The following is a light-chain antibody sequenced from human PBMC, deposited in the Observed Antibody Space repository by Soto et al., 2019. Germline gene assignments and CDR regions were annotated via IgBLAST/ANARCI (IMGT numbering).Light chain of an antibody. CDR2: EVS. V-gene: IGLV2-14*01. J-gene: IGLJ2*01. Sequence: QSALTQPASVSGSPGQSITISCTGTSSDVGGYNYVSWYQQHPGKAPKLMIYEVSKRPSGVSNRFSGSKSGNTASLTISGLQAEDEADYYCSSSTSSITLVFGGGTKLTVL. CDR1: SSDVGGYNY. CDR3: SSSTSSITLV.